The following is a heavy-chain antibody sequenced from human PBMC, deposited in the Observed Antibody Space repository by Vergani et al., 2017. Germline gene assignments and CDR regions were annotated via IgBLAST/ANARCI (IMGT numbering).Heavy chain of an antibody. J-gene: IGHJ4*02. CDR3: ARAPKHSGYPDY. V-gene: IGHV4-34*01. Sequence: QVQLQQWGAGLLKPSETLSLTCAVYGGSFSGYYWSWIRQPPGKGLEWIGEINHSGSTNYNPSLKSRVTISLDTTKNQFSLKLSSVTAADTAVYYCARAPKHSGYPDYWGQGTLVTVSS. D-gene: IGHD3-22*01. CDR1: GGSFSGYY. CDR2: INHSGST.